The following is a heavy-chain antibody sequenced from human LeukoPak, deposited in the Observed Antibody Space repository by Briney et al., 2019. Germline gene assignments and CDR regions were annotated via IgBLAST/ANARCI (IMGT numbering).Heavy chain of an antibody. CDR1: GFTFSSYS. J-gene: IGHJ4*02. D-gene: IGHD3-9*01. V-gene: IGHV3-72*01. Sequence: GGSLRLSCAASGFTFSSYSMNWVRQAPGKGLEWIGRSKNRADNKDNTYTTEYAASVKGRFTSSRDDSQSSLYLQMNSLKAEDTAVFYCAVWLEGVCYWGQGTLVTVSS. CDR3: AVWLEGVCY. CDR2: SKNRADNKDNTYTT.